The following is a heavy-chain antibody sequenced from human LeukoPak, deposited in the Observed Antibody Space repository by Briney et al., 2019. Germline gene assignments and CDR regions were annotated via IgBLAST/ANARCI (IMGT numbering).Heavy chain of an antibody. V-gene: IGHV3-9*01. D-gene: IGHD5-12*01. Sequence: GRSLRLSCAASGFTFDDYAMHWVRQAPGKGLEWVSGISWNSGTIGYADSVKGRFTISRDNAKNSLYLQMNSLRAEDAAVYYCAKDSSGYHYAGPFDYWGQGTLVTVSS. CDR1: GFTFDDYA. J-gene: IGHJ4*02. CDR2: ISWNSGTI. CDR3: AKDSSGYHYAGPFDY.